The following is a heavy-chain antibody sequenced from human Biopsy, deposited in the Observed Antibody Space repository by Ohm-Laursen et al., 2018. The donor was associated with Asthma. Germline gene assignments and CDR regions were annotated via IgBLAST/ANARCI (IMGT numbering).Heavy chain of an antibody. CDR2: IHHSGTS. CDR1: GDSITRGGCC. D-gene: IGHD3-22*01. Sequence: SQTLSLTCPVSGDSITRGGCCWNWIRQHPGKGLEWIGYIHHSGTSYFNPSLKSRVSFSRDTSKNQFSLRLSSVTAADTAMYYCARIPRRSGSYFVDYWGQGTLVTVSS. V-gene: IGHV4-31*03. CDR3: ARIPRRSGSYFVDY. J-gene: IGHJ4*02.